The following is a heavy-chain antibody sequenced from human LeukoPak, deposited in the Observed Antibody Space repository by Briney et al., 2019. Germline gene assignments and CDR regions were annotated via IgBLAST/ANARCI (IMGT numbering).Heavy chain of an antibody. J-gene: IGHJ5*02. D-gene: IGHD3-16*01. Sequence: GESLKISCKGSGYSFTSYWISWVRPMPGKGLEWMGMIDSSDSYTNYSTSFQGHVTISSDKSISTAYLQWSSLKASDTAIYYCARQGGLLDNWFDPWGQGTLVTVSS. CDR3: ARQGGLLDNWFDP. V-gene: IGHV5-10-1*01. CDR2: IDSSDSYT. CDR1: GYSFTSYW.